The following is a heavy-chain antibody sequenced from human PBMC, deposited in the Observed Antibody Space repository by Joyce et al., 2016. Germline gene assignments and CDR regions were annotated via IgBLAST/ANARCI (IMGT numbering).Heavy chain of an antibody. J-gene: IGHJ4*02. CDR3: ARDVLTTVTKAYGY. CDR1: GFIFSRYS. CDR2: ISRDNTYI. V-gene: IGHV3-21*01. D-gene: IGHD4-11*01. Sequence: EVQLVESGGGLVKPGESLRLSCRASGFIFSRYSMTWVRQAPGKGLEVCSTISRDNTYIYHADAVKGRFTSSRDNARNSLYVQMNSQRGEDTAVYYCARDVLTTVTKAYGYWGQGTLVAVSS.